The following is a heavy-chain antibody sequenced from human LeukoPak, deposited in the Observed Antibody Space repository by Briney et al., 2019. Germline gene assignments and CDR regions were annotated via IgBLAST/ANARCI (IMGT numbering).Heavy chain of an antibody. CDR2: IIPIFGTA. CDR3: ARCDFWSGYHYYYYYMDV. J-gene: IGHJ6*03. D-gene: IGHD3-3*01. Sequence: PSVKLSCKASGYTFTGYYMHWGRHAPGQRLEWMGGIIPIFGTANYAQKFQGRVTITTDESTSTAYMELSSLRSEDTAVYYCARCDFWSGYHYYYYYMDVWGKGTTVTVSS. CDR1: GYTFTGYY. V-gene: IGHV1-69*05.